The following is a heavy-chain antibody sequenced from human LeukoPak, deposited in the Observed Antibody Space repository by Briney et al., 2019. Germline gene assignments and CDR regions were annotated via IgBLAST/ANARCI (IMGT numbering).Heavy chain of an antibody. D-gene: IGHD1-1*01. CDR3: AKAKAGYSFDY. V-gene: IGHV3-23*01. CDR2: ISNSGSST. Sequence: GGSLRLSCAASGFTFSSYAMSWVRQAPGKGLEWVSVISNSGSSTYYVHSVKGRFTISRDNYKGTLYLQMNSLRAEDTAVYYCAKAKAGYSFDYWGQGTLVTVSS. CDR1: GFTFSSYA. J-gene: IGHJ4*02.